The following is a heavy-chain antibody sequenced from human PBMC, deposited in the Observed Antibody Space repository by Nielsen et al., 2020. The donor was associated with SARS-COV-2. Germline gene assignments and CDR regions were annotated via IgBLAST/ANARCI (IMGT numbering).Heavy chain of an antibody. CDR1: GGSFSGYY. Sequence: SETLSLTCAVYGGSFSGYYWSWIRQPPGKGLEWIGEINHSGSTNYNPSLKSRVTISVDTSKNQFSLKLSSVTAADTAVYYCARGPGYFDYWGQGTLVTVSS. CDR3: ARGPGYFDY. J-gene: IGHJ4*02. CDR2: INHSGST. D-gene: IGHD6-13*01. V-gene: IGHV4-34*01.